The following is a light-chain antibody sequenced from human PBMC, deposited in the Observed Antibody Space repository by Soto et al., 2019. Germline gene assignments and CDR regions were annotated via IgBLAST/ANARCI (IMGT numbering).Light chain of an antibody. Sequence: DIQMTQSPSSLSASVGDRVTITCRASQDISNYLAWYQQKPGKVPKVLIYGASTLHSGVPSRFSGSGSGTDLTLTISSLQPEDVATYYCQKYNNPPRTFGQGTKVEIK. J-gene: IGKJ1*01. CDR3: QKYNNPPRT. V-gene: IGKV1-27*01. CDR2: GAS. CDR1: QDISNY.